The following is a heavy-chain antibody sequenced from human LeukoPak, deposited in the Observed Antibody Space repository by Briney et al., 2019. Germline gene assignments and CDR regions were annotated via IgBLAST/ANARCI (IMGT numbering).Heavy chain of an antibody. CDR3: TRGRGGYSLNYYYYMDV. CDR2: IRNKAYGGTT. Sequence: GRSPRLYHTTTGFTSGDYAMSPVRQAAGPFQPSVAFIRNKAYGGTTQFAASVKGRFTISRDDSKSIAYLQMNSLKTEDTAVYYCTRGRGGYSLNYYYYMDVWGKGTTVTVSS. V-gene: IGHV3-49*04. D-gene: IGHD5-24*01. CDR1: GFTSGDYA. J-gene: IGHJ6*03.